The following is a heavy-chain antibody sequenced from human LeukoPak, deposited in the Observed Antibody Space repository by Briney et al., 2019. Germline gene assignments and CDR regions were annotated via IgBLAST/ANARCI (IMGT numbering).Heavy chain of an antibody. J-gene: IGHJ3*02. CDR3: AKIAVLLWYGEYHDAFDI. CDR1: GFTFSSYW. Sequence: GGSLRLSCAASGFTFSSYWMHWVRQAPGKGLVWVSRINSDGSSTSYADSVKGRFTISRDNAKNTLYLQMNSLRAEDTAVYYCAKIAVLLWYGEYHDAFDIWGQGTMVTVSS. CDR2: INSDGSST. V-gene: IGHV3-74*01. D-gene: IGHD3-10*01.